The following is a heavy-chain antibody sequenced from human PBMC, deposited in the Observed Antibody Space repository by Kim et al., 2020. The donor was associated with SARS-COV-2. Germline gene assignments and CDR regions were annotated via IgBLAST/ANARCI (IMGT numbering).Heavy chain of an antibody. CDR3: ARSNDYSNYYYYGMDV. CDR2: IYPGDSDT. Sequence: GESLKISCKGSGYSFTSYWIGWVRQMPGKGLEWMGIIYPGDSDTRYSPSFQGQVTISADKSISTAYLQWSSLKASDTAMYYCARSNDYSNYYYYGMDVWGQGTTVTVSS. V-gene: IGHV5-51*01. D-gene: IGHD4-4*01. J-gene: IGHJ6*02. CDR1: GYSFTSYW.